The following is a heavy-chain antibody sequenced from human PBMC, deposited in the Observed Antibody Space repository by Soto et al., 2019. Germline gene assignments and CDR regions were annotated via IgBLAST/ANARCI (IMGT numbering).Heavy chain of an antibody. Sequence: ASVKVSCKASGYTFTSYAMHWVRQAPGQRLEWMGWINAGNGNTKYSQKFQGRVTITRDTSASTAYMELSSLRSEDTAVYYCARDWSSWYFSWFEPWGQGTLVTVSS. J-gene: IGHJ5*02. CDR3: ARDWSSWYFSWFEP. V-gene: IGHV1-3*01. D-gene: IGHD2-15*01. CDR2: INAGNGNT. CDR1: GYTFTSYA.